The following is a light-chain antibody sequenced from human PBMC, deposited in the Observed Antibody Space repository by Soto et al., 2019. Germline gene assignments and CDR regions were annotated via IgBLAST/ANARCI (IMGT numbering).Light chain of an antibody. CDR2: YDS. CDR1: NIGSKS. CDR3: QVWDSSSVV. Sequence: SYELTQPHSVSVAPGKTARITCGGNNIGSKSVHWYQQKPGQAPVLVIYYDSDRPSGIPERFSGSNSGNTATLTISRVEAGDEADYYCQVWDSSSVVFGGGTKLTVL. J-gene: IGLJ2*01. V-gene: IGLV3-21*04.